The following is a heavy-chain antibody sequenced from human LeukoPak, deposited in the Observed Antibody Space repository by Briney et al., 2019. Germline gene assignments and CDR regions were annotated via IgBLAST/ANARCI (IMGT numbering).Heavy chain of an antibody. V-gene: IGHV3-30-3*01. D-gene: IGHD3-3*01. CDR1: GFTFSSNY. CDR2: ISYDGSNK. J-gene: IGHJ6*02. Sequence: GGSLRLSCAASGFTFSSNYMSWVRQAPGKGLEWVAVISYDGSNKYYADSVKGRFTISRDNSKNTLYLQMNSLRAEDTAVYYCARGYYDFWSGYYGRAMDYYGMDVWGQGTTVTVSS. CDR3: ARGYYDFWSGYYGRAMDYYGMDV.